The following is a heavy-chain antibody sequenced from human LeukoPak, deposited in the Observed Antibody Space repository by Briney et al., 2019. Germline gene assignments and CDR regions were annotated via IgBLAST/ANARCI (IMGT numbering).Heavy chain of an antibody. J-gene: IGHJ3*02. CDR2: INPDSGGT. CDR1: GYTFTGYY. D-gene: IGHD3-22*01. V-gene: IGHV1-2*02. CDR3: ARAGVWDYSDSSGYHNAAFDI. Sequence: GASVKVSCKASGYTFTGYYMHWVRQAPGQGLEWMGWINPDSGGTNYAQKFQGRVTVTRDTSISTAYMDLSRLRSDDTAVYYRARAGVWDYSDSSGYHNAAFDIWGQGTMVTVSS.